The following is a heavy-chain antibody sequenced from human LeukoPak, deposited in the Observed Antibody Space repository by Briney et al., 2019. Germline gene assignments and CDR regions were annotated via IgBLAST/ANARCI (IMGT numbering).Heavy chain of an antibody. CDR2: IYHSGTI. V-gene: IGHV4-4*02. J-gene: IGHJ3*01. Sequence: PSWTLSLTCAVSGGSISTSNWWSWVRQPPGKGLEWIGEIYHSGTITYNPSLKSRVIISLDKSKNQFSLTLTSVTAADTAIYYCARELLEAGIRAYAFDLWGRGTPVVVSS. CDR1: GGSISTSNW. D-gene: IGHD6-19*01. CDR3: ARELLEAGIRAYAFDL.